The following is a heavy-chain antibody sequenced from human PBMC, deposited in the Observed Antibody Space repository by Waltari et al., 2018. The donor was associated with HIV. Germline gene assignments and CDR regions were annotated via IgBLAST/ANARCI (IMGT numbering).Heavy chain of an antibody. V-gene: IGHV4-34*01. CDR2: INHSGST. D-gene: IGHD3-22*01. Sequence: QVQLQQWGAGLLKPSETLSLTCAVYGGSFSGYYWSWIRQPPGKGLEWIGEINHSGSTNYNPSLKSRVTISVDTSKNQFSLKLTSVTAADRAVYYCARGRGRTTMILVATSGAFDIWGQGTMVTVSS. CDR1: GGSFSGYY. J-gene: IGHJ3*02. CDR3: ARGRGRTTMILVATSGAFDI.